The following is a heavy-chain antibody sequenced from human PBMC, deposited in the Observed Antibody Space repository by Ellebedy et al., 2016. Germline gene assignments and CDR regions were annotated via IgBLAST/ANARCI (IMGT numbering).Heavy chain of an antibody. CDR2: IFGGETT. CDR1: GGSISLSY. D-gene: IGHD2-2*01. Sequence: SETLSLXCTVSGGSISLSYWHWIRQPPGKGLEWIGYIFGGETTNYSPSFKSRVTISLDTSKKQFSLDLASVTAADTAVYYYARDGVPAPFNAFDVWGHGTSVIVS. J-gene: IGHJ3*01. V-gene: IGHV4-59*13. CDR3: ARDGVPAPFNAFDV.